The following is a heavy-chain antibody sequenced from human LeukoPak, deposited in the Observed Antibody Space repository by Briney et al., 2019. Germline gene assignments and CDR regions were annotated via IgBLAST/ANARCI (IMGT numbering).Heavy chain of an antibody. D-gene: IGHD4-17*01. Sequence: GASVKVSCKASGYTFTSYYMHWVRQAPGQGLEWRGIINPSGGSTSYAQKFQGRVTMTRDTSTSTVYMELSSLRSEDTAVYYCARRGEDYGDYDGWFDPWGQGTLVTVSS. CDR2: INPSGGST. CDR1: GYTFTSYY. V-gene: IGHV1-46*01. J-gene: IGHJ5*02. CDR3: ARRGEDYGDYDGWFDP.